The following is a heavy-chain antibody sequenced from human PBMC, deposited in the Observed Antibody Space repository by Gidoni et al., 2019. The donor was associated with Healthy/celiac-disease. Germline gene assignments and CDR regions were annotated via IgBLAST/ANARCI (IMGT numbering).Heavy chain of an antibody. CDR3: AKCGYCSGGSCYYDAFDI. CDR2: ISGRGGST. D-gene: IGHD2-15*01. V-gene: IGHV3-23*01. Sequence: EVQLLESGGGLVQPVGSLRLSCAASGFTFSSYAMSWGRLAPGKGLEGVSAISGRGGSTYYADSVKGRFTISRDNSKNTLYLQMNSLRAEDTAVYYCAKCGYCSGGSCYYDAFDIWGQGTMVTVSS. CDR1: GFTFSSYA. J-gene: IGHJ3*02.